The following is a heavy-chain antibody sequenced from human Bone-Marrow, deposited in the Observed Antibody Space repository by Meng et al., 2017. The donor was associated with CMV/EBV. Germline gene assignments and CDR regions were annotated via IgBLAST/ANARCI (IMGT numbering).Heavy chain of an antibody. V-gene: IGHV3-20*03. Sequence: ASGFPFDDYGMSWVRQAPGKGLEWVSGINWNGGSTGYADSVKGRFTISRDNAKNSLYLQMNSLSAEDTALYYCARAHSSGWSYFDYWGQGTLVTVSS. CDR1: GFPFDDYG. CDR2: INWNGGST. CDR3: ARAHSSGWSYFDY. D-gene: IGHD6-19*01. J-gene: IGHJ4*02.